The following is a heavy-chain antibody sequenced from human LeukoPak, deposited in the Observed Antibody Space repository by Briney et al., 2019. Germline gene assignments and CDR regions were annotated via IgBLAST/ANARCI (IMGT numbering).Heavy chain of an antibody. CDR3: ARGYYDSSAYYSADY. CDR2: INPNTGNT. Sequence: ASVKVSCKASGYTFTGYYIHWVRQAPGQGLEWMGWINPNTGNTNYAQKFQGRVTMTRDTSISTAYMELTRLRSDDTAVYYCARGYYDSSAYYSADYWGQGTLVTVSS. V-gene: IGHV1-2*02. D-gene: IGHD3-22*01. CDR1: GYTFTGYY. J-gene: IGHJ4*02.